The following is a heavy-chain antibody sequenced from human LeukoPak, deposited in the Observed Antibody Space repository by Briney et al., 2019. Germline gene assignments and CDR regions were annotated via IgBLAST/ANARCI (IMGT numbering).Heavy chain of an antibody. Sequence: GGSLRLSCAASGFTFSSDAMSWVRQAPGKGLDWVSVIYSGGSTYYADSVKGRFTIFRDNSKNKLYLQMNSLSAEDTAVYYCARGASSGYDFWSGYYFDYWGQGTLVSVSS. CDR1: GFTFSSDA. CDR3: ARGASSGYDFWSGYYFDY. D-gene: IGHD3-3*01. V-gene: IGHV3-53*01. J-gene: IGHJ4*02. CDR2: IYSGGST.